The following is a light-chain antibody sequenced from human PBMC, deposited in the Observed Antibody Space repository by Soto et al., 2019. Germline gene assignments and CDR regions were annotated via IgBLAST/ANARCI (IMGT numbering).Light chain of an antibody. CDR1: QSVSSN. J-gene: IGKJ1*01. CDR2: GAS. CDR3: QQYDSYSSGP. V-gene: IGKV3-15*01. Sequence: EIVLTQSPATLSLSPGERATLSCRASQSVSSNLAWYQQKPGQAPRLLIYGASTRATGIPARFSGSGSGTEFTLTISNLQPDDFATYYCQQYDSYSSGPFGQGTKVDIK.